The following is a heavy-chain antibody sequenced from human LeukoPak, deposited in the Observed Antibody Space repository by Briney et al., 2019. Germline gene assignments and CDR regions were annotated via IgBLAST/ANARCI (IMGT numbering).Heavy chain of an antibody. D-gene: IGHD6-13*01. Sequence: PSETLSLTCTVSGYSISSGYYWGWIRQPPGKGLEWIGSIYHSGSTYYNPSLKSRVTISVDTSKNQFSLKLSSVTAADTAVYYCASSCSSSSVDYWGQGTLVTVSS. J-gene: IGHJ4*02. CDR3: ASSCSSSSVDY. V-gene: IGHV4-38-2*02. CDR2: IYHSGST. CDR1: GYSISSGYY.